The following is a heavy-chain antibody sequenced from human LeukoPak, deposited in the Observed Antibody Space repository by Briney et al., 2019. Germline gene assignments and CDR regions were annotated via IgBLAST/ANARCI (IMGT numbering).Heavy chain of an antibody. CDR1: GYSFTSYW. CDR3: ARLPQLGSDY. J-gene: IGHJ4*02. CDR2: IDPSDSYT. D-gene: IGHD1-26*01. V-gene: IGHV5-10-1*01. Sequence: ESLKISCKGSGYSFTSYWINWVRQMPGKGLEWMGTIDPSDSYTNYSPSFQGHVTISADNSISTAYLQWSSLKASDTAMYYCARLPQLGSDYWGQGTLVTVSS.